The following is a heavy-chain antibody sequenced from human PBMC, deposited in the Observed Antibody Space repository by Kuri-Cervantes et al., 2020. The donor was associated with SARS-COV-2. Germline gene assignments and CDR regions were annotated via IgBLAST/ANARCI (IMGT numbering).Heavy chain of an antibody. CDR2: IIPIFGTP. V-gene: IGHV1-69*13. D-gene: IGHD3-22*01. CDR3: ARGGPVGYYDSSGYGLYWYFDL. CDR1: GGTFSSYA. Sequence: SVKVSCKASGGTFSSYAISWVRQAPGQGLEWMGGIIPIFGTPNYAQKFQGRVTITADESTSTAYMELSSLRSDDTAVYYCARGGPVGYYDSSGYGLYWYFDLWGRGTLVTVSS. J-gene: IGHJ2*01.